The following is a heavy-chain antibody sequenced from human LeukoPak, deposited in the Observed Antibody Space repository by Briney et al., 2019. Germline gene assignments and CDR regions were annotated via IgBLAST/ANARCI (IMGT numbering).Heavy chain of an antibody. D-gene: IGHD3-9*01. Sequence: PGGSLRLSCAASGFTVSSNYMSWVRQAPGKGLEWVSAISGSGGSTYYADSVKGRFTISRDNSKNTLYLQMNSLRAEDTAVYYCAKVVLRYFDPVDYWGQGTLVTVSS. CDR2: ISGSGGST. V-gene: IGHV3-23*01. CDR1: GFTVSSNY. J-gene: IGHJ4*02. CDR3: AKVVLRYFDPVDY.